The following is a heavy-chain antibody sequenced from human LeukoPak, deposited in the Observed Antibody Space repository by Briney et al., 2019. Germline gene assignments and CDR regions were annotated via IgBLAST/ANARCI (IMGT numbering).Heavy chain of an antibody. V-gene: IGHV4-30-4*01. D-gene: IGHD2-15*01. Sequence: SETLSLTCTVSGGTISSGDYYWSWIRQPPGKVLEWIGYIYYSGSTYHNPSLKSRFTISVDTTKNQFSLKLSSVTAADTAVYYCARDQAGWWFDPWGQGTLVTVSS. J-gene: IGHJ5*02. CDR2: IYYSGST. CDR3: ARDQAGWWFDP. CDR1: GGTISSGDYY.